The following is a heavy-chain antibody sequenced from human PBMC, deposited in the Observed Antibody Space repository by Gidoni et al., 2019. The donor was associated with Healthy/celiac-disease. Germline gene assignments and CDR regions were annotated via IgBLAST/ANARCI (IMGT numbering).Heavy chain of an antibody. CDR2: ISYDGSNK. CDR1: GFPFSSYA. Sequence: QVQLVESGVGVVQPGRSLRLSCAASGFPFSSYAMHWVRQAPGKGLEWVAVISYDGSNKYDADSVKGRFTIARDNSKNTLYLQMNSLRAEDTAVYYCARDLDSGYDWEGMDVWGQGTTVTVSS. CDR3: ARDLDSGYDWEGMDV. V-gene: IGHV3-30*04. D-gene: IGHD5-12*01. J-gene: IGHJ6*02.